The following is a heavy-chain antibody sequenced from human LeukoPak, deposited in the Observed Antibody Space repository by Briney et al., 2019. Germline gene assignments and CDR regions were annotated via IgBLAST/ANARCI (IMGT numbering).Heavy chain of an antibody. D-gene: IGHD6-19*01. CDR1: GFTFSSYA. V-gene: IGHV3-23*01. J-gene: IGHJ4*02. Sequence: PGGSLRLSCAASGFTFSSYAMSWVRQAPGKGLEWVSAISGSGGSTYYADSVKGRFTISRDSSKNTLYLQMNSLRAEDTAVYYCAKQRGQWLVIDYWGQGTLVTVSS. CDR2: ISGSGGST. CDR3: AKQRGQWLVIDY.